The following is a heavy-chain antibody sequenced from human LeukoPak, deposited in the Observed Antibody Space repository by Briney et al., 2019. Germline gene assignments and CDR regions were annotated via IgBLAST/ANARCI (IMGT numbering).Heavy chain of an antibody. CDR1: GFTFSSYL. J-gene: IGHJ4*02. D-gene: IGHD3-16*01. V-gene: IGHV3-7*01. Sequence: GGALRLSCVASGFTFSSYLMSWVRQAPGKGLWWVANIKEDGSEKYYVASVKGRFSISRDNAKNPLYLQMNSLRAEDTAVYYCASGRQLGYWGQGTLVTVSS. CDR3: ASGRQLGY. CDR2: IKEDGSEK.